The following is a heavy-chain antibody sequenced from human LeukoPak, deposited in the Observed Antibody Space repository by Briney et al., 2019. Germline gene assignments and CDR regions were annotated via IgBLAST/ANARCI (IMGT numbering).Heavy chain of an antibody. V-gene: IGHV4-59*12. D-gene: IGHD3-22*01. CDR1: GGSISSYY. CDR3: ARDRLYDSSGYPGRAFDI. Sequence: SETLSLTCTVSGGSISSYYWSWIRQPPGKGLEWIGYIYYSGSTNYNPSLKSRVTISVGTSKNQFSLKLSSVTAADTAVYYCARDRLYDSSGYPGRAFDIWGQGTMVTVSS. CDR2: IYYSGST. J-gene: IGHJ3*02.